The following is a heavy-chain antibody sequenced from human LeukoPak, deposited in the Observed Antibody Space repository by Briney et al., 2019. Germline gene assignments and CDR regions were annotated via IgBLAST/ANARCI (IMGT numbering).Heavy chain of an antibody. D-gene: IGHD6-13*01. Sequence: KPSETLSLTCAVYGGSFSGYYWSWIRQPPGKGLEWIGEINHSGSTNYNPSLKSRVTISVDTSKNQFSLKLNSVTAADTAVYYCARVRAAGCTRWFDPWGQGTLVTVSS. V-gene: IGHV4-34*01. CDR3: ARVRAAGCTRWFDP. CDR2: INHSGST. J-gene: IGHJ5*02. CDR1: GGSFSGYY.